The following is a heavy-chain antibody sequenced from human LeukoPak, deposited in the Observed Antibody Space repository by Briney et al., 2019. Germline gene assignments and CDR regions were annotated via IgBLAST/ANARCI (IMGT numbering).Heavy chain of an antibody. D-gene: IGHD5-24*01. Sequence: PSETLSLTCTVSGGSVSSVDNYWSWIRQPPGKGLEWLGYIYYNGNTKYNSSLKSRVTISADTSKNQFSLKLSSVTAADTAVYYCARGTRWLQLNYWGQGTLVTVSS. CDR3: ARGTRWLQLNY. CDR1: GGSVSSVDNY. J-gene: IGHJ4*02. CDR2: IYYNGNT. V-gene: IGHV4-61*08.